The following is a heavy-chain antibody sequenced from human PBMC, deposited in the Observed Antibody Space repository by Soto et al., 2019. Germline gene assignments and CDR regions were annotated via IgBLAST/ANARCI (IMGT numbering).Heavy chain of an antibody. CDR1: GFTFSSYG. CDR2: IWYDGSNK. J-gene: IGHJ5*02. Sequence: GGSLRLSCAASGFTFSSYGMHWVRQAPGKGLEWVAVIWYDGSNKYYADSVKGRFTISRDNSKNTLYLQMNSLRAEDTAVYYCAREYDSRGYYSYWLDPWGQGTLVTVSS. D-gene: IGHD3-22*01. CDR3: AREYDSRGYYSYWLDP. V-gene: IGHV3-33*01.